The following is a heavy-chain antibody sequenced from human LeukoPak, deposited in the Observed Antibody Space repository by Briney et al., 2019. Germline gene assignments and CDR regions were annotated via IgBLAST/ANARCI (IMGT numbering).Heavy chain of an antibody. CDR3: ARALSGMVRGVKGYYYYGMDV. Sequence: SETLSLTCTVSGGSISSYYWSWIRQPPGKGLEWIGYIYYSGSTNYNPSLESRVTISVDTSKNQFSLKLSSVTAADTAVYYCARALSGMVRGVKGYYYYGMDVWGKGTTVTVSS. CDR1: GGSISSYY. V-gene: IGHV4-59*01. J-gene: IGHJ6*04. D-gene: IGHD3-10*01. CDR2: IYYSGST.